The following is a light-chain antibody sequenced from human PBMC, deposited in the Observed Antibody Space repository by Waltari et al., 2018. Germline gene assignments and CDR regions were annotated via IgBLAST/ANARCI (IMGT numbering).Light chain of an antibody. Sequence: DIQMTQSPSYLSASVGDTVTITCRASQSINNYLTWYQQKPGKAHILLIYATYTLQSGVPSRFSCSGSGTDFPLTISNLQPEDFATYYCQQSYSLLRLTFGGGTKVDIK. CDR2: ATY. CDR1: QSINNY. CDR3: QQSYSLLRLT. J-gene: IGKJ4*01. V-gene: IGKV1-39*01.